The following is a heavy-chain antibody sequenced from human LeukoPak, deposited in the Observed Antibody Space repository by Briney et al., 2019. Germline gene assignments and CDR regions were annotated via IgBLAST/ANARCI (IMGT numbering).Heavy chain of an antibody. J-gene: IGHJ4*02. D-gene: IGHD3-9*01. V-gene: IGHV3-23*01. CDR2: IVGSGSNT. CDR3: AKWGDYDILTGYYDSDY. Sequence: GASLRLSCAASGFTFSNYAMSWVRQAPGKGLEWVSAIVGSGSNTYYADSVKGRFTISRDNPKNTLYLQMNSLRAEDTAVYYCAKWGDYDILTGYYDSDYWGRGTLVTVSS. CDR1: GFTFSNYA.